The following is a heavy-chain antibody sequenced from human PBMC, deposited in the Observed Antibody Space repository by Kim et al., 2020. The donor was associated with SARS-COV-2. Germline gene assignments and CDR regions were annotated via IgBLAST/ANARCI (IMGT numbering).Heavy chain of an antibody. Sequence: PSLKRRVTISVDASKNQFSLKLSSVTAADTAVYYWARATTTIFGVVSEFDYWGQGTLVTVSS. J-gene: IGHJ4*02. D-gene: IGHD3-3*01. V-gene: IGHV4-31*02. CDR3: ARATTTIFGVVSEFDY.